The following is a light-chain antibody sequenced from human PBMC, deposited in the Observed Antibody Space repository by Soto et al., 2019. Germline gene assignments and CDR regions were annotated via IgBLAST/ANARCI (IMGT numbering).Light chain of an antibody. CDR1: QSVSSN. J-gene: IGKJ1*01. CDR3: QQYNNWTPT. CDR2: GAS. V-gene: IGKV3-15*01. Sequence: EIVMTQSPATLSVSPGERATLSCRASQSVSSNLAWYQQKPGQAPRLLIYGASTRATGIPARFSGSGSGTEFTLTISSLQSEDFAVYYCQQYNNWTPTFGQGTKVEIQ.